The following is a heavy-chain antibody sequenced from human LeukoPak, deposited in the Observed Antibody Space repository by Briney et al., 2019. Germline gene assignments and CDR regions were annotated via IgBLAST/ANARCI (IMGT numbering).Heavy chain of an antibody. J-gene: IGHJ4*02. CDR2: INPNSGGT. CDR1: GYTFTSYY. V-gene: IGHV1-2*02. Sequence: ASVKVSCKASGYTFTSYYMHWVRQAPGQGLEWMGWINPNSGGTNYAQKFQGRVTMTRDTSISTAYMELSRLRSDDTAVYYCARHYYDSSGYYNSPIDYWGQGTLVTVSS. CDR3: ARHYYDSSGYYNSPIDY. D-gene: IGHD3-22*01.